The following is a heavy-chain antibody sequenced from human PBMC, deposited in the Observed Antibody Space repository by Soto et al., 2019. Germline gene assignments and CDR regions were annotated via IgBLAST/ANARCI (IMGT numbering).Heavy chain of an antibody. CDR3: ARETRSGWYKTFDY. V-gene: IGHV3-33*01. J-gene: IGHJ4*02. CDR2: IWYDGSNK. D-gene: IGHD6-19*01. CDR1: GFTFSSYG. Sequence: GGSLRLSCAASGFTFSSYGMHWVRQAPGKGLEWVAVIWYDGSNKYYADSVKGRFTISRDNSKNTLYLQMNSPRAEDTAVYYCARETRSGWYKTFDYWGQGTLVTVSS.